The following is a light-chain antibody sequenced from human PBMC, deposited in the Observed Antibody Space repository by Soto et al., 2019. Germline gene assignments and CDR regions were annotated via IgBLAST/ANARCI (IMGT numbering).Light chain of an antibody. J-gene: IGKJ4*01. CDR3: QQYDASSPLT. Sequence: EVVLTQFPGTLSLSPGDRATLSCRASRSVSDNYFAWYQQKPGRAPRLLIFGASIRATGIPDRFIGSASGTDFTLTISGLEPDDFAVYYCQQYDASSPLTFGGGTRVDMK. CDR1: RSVSDNY. V-gene: IGKV3-20*01. CDR2: GAS.